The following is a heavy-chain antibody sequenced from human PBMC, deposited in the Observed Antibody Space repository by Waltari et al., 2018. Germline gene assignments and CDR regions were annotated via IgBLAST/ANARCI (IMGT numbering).Heavy chain of an antibody. J-gene: IGHJ4*02. V-gene: IGHV4-61*02. D-gene: IGHD2-15*01. Sequence: QVQLQESGPGLVGPSETLSLTCSVSGDSIGSGNYYWGWIRQSAGKGLEWIGRFHTRGSNEYAASLQSRVTISKDTSNNRFSLKLTSVTATDTAVYYCTKSASCDMDPSCDVVAYWGQGTLVTVSA. CDR1: GDSIGSGNYY. CDR2: FHTRGSN. CDR3: TKSASCDMDPSCDVVAY.